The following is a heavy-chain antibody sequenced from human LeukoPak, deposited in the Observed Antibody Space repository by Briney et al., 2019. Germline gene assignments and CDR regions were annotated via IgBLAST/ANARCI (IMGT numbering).Heavy chain of an antibody. V-gene: IGHV4-4*07. D-gene: IGHD3-3*01. CDR3: ARDRYDFWSGFPTDYYYYGMDV. Sequence: SETLSLTCTVSGGSISSYYWSWIRQPAGKGLEWIGRIYTSGSTNYNPSLESRVTMSVDTSKNQFSLKLSSVTAADTAVYYCARDRYDFWSGFPTDYYYYGMDVWGQGTTVTVSS. J-gene: IGHJ6*02. CDR2: IYTSGST. CDR1: GGSISSYY.